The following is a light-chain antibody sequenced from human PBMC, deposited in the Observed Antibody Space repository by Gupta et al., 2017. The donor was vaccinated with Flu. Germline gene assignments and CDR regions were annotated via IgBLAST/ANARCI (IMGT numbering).Light chain of an antibody. CDR3: QQYYSTPYS. J-gene: IGKJ2*03. Sequence: DIVMTHSPDPLAVSLGARATINCKSSQSVLYSSNNKNYLAWYQQKPGQPPKLLIYWASTRESGVPDRFSGSGSGTDFTLTISSLQAEDVAVYYCQQYYSTPYSFGQGTKLEIK. V-gene: IGKV4-1*01. CDR2: WAS. CDR1: QSVLYSSNNKNY.